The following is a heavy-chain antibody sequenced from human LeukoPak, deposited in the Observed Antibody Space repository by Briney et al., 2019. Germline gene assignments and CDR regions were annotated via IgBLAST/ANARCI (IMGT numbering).Heavy chain of an antibody. Sequence: GESLKISCKGSGYSFTSYWIGWVRQMPGKVLEWVGIIYAGDSDIRYSPSSQGQVTISADKSISTAYLQWSSLKASDTAMYYCARRVSGSSCYDYWGQGTLVTVSS. CDR1: GYSFTSYW. CDR3: ARRVSGSSCYDY. J-gene: IGHJ4*02. CDR2: IYAGDSDI. V-gene: IGHV5-51*01. D-gene: IGHD2-15*01.